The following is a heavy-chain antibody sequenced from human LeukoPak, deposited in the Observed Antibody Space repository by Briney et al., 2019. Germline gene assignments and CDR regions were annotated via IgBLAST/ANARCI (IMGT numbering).Heavy chain of an antibody. CDR2: IGGSGDVT. J-gene: IGHJ4*02. CDR3: GKHFCRGAGCSRGFFDY. CDR1: GFTFSNYA. Sequence: PGGSLRLSCAASGFTFSNYAMTWVRQAPGKGLEWVSSIGGSGDVTKYADSVKGRFSISRDNSKNMLYLQMNSLRAEDSALYYCGKHFCRGAGCSRGFFDYGGREPRATVP. V-gene: IGHV3-23*01. D-gene: IGHD3-3*02.